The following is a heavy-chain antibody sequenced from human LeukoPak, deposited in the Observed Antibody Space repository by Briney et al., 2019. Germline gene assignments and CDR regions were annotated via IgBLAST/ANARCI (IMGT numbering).Heavy chain of an antibody. D-gene: IGHD3-22*01. Sequence: ASVKVSCKASGYTFTGYYMHWVRQAPGQGLEWMGRINPNSGGTNYAQKFQGRVTMTRDTSVSTAYMELSRLRSDDTAVYYCARVFEDSSGSLIQHWGQGTLVTVSS. V-gene: IGHV1-2*06. CDR2: INPNSGGT. J-gene: IGHJ1*01. CDR3: ARVFEDSSGSLIQH. CDR1: GYTFTGYY.